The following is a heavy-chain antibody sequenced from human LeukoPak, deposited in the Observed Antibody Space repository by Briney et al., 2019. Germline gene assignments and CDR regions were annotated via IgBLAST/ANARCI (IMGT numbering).Heavy chain of an antibody. CDR2: ISGSGGST. CDR3: AKEIATRITMIAVERWFDP. Sequence: GGSLRLPCAAPGFTFSNYAMSWVRQAPGKGLEWVSAISGSGGSTYYADSVKGRFTISRDNSKNTLYLQMNSLRAEDTAVYYCAKEIATRITMIAVERWFDPWGQGTLVTVSS. CDR1: GFTFSNYA. D-gene: IGHD3-22*01. J-gene: IGHJ5*02. V-gene: IGHV3-23*01.